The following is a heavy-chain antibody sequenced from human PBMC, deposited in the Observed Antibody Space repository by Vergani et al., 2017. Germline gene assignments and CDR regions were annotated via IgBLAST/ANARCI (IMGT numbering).Heavy chain of an antibody. V-gene: IGHV1-69*02. Sequence: QVQLVQSGAEVKKPGSSVKVSCKASGGTFSSYTISWVRQAPGQGLEWMGRIIPFLGIANYAQKFQGRVTITADKSTSTAYMELSSLRSEDTAVYYCARVTMVRGVITNDYWGQGTLVTVSS. CDR2: IIPFLGIA. CDR1: GGTFSSYT. D-gene: IGHD3-10*01. CDR3: ARVTMVRGVITNDY. J-gene: IGHJ4*02.